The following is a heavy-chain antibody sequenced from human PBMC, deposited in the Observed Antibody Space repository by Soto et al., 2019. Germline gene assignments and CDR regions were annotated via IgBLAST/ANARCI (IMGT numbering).Heavy chain of an antibody. CDR3: ARHVRVGDFWSGYLSNYYYGMEF. D-gene: IGHD3-3*01. CDR1: GYSFTSYW. Sequence: GESLKISCEGSGYSFTSYWISLVRQVPGKGLEWVWRIGPSESYTNYSPSFQGHVTISADKSISTAYLQWSSLKASDTAMYYCARHVRVGDFWSGYLSNYYYGMEFWGKGTTVTVSS. V-gene: IGHV5-10-1*01. J-gene: IGHJ6*04. CDR2: IGPSESYT.